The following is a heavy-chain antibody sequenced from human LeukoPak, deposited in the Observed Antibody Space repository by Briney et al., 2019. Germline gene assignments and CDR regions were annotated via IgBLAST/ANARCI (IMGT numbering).Heavy chain of an antibody. CDR2: IIPIFGTA. V-gene: IGHV1-69*06. D-gene: IGHD1-26*01. CDR3: ARDIGTGGIVLDY. J-gene: IGHJ4*02. Sequence: SVTVSCKASGGTFSSYAISWVRQAPGQGLEWMGGIIPIFGTANYAQKFQGRVTITADKSTSTAYMELSSLRSEDTAVYYCARDIGTGGIVLDYWGQGTLVTVSS. CDR1: GGTFSSYA.